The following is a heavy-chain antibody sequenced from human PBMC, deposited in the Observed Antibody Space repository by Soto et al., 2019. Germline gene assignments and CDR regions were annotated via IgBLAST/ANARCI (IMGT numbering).Heavy chain of an antibody. J-gene: IGHJ4*02. V-gene: IGHV4-39*01. CDR2: IYYSGST. CDR3: ARQRTSVVTQAYFDV. Sequence: SETLSLTCTVTGDSISSRSYYWGWIRQPPGKGLEWIGSIYYSGSTYNNPSLRSRVSMSIDTSKDQFSLKLKSVTAADTALYFCARQRTSVVTQAYFDVWGPGXLVTVPS. D-gene: IGHD2-21*02. CDR1: GDSISSRSYY.